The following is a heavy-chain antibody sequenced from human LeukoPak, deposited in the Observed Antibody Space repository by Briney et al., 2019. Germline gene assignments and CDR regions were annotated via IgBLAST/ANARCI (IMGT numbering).Heavy chain of an antibody. D-gene: IGHD1-1*01. CDR2: INHSGST. CDR1: GGSFSGYY. Sequence: PSETLSLTCAVYGGSFSGYYWSWIRQPPGKGLEWIGEINHSGSTNYNPSLKSRVTISVDPSKNQFSLKLSSVTAADTAVYYCARGQLTGYYYMDVWGKGTTVTVSS. V-gene: IGHV4-34*01. CDR3: ARGQLTGYYYMDV. J-gene: IGHJ6*03.